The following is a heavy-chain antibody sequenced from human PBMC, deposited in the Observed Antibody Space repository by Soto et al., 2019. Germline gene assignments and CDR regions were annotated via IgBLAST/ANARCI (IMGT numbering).Heavy chain of an antibody. CDR1: GFTFSSYA. D-gene: IGHD3-10*01. Sequence: QVQLVESGGGVVQPGRSLRLSCAASGFTFSSYAMHWVRQAPGKGLEWVAVISYDGSNKYYADSVKGRFTSSRDNSKNTLYLQMNSLRAEDTAVYYCARAALVSASSGSYYVGGFDYWGQGTLVTVSS. CDR2: ISYDGSNK. CDR3: ARAALVSASSGSYYVGGFDY. V-gene: IGHV3-30-3*01. J-gene: IGHJ4*02.